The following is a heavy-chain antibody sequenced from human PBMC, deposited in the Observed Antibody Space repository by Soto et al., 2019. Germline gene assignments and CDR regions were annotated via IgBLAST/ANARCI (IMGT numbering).Heavy chain of an antibody. CDR3: ARGQGTRENWFDP. J-gene: IGHJ5*02. Sequence: SETLSLTCAVSGGSISSSNWWSWVRQPPGKGLEWIGEIYHSGSTNYNPSLKSRVTISVGKSKNQFSLKLSSVTAADTAVYYCARGQGTRENWFDPWGQGTLVTVYS. CDR2: IYHSGST. D-gene: IGHD3-10*01. V-gene: IGHV4-4*02. CDR1: GGSISSSNW.